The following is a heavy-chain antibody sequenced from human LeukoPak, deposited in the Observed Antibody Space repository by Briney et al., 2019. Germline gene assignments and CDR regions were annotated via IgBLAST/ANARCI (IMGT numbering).Heavy chain of an antibody. CDR2: ISYDGSNK. V-gene: IGHV3-30*18. J-gene: IGHJ6*02. CDR3: AKDLDTAMKYYYGMDV. CDR1: GFTFSSYG. Sequence: PGGSLRLSCAASGFTFSSYGMHWVRQAPGKGLEWVAVISYDGSNKYYADSVKGRFTISRDNSKNTLYLQMNSLRAEDTAVYYCAKDLDTAMKYYYGMDVWGQGTTVTVSS. D-gene: IGHD5-18*01.